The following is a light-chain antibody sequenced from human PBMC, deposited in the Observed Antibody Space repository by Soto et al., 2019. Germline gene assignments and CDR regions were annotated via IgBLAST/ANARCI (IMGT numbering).Light chain of an antibody. CDR2: GAS. CDR1: KSVSGDY. CDR3: QQYNTGPPMT. V-gene: IGKV3-20*01. Sequence: EIELTQSPGTLSWSPGEGATLSCRASKSVSGDYFAWYQSKPGQAPSLLLHGASNRATGIPDRFSGSGSGTDFTLTISVLRSENFAVYYCQQYNTGPPMTFGQGTRVEIK. J-gene: IGKJ5*01.